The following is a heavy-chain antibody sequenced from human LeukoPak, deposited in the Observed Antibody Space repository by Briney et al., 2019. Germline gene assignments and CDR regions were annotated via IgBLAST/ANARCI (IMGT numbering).Heavy chain of an antibody. Sequence: PSETLSLTCTVSGYSISNGYYWGWVRQPPGKGLEWIGSIYHSGSTYYNPSLKSRVTISVDTSKNQFSLKLNSVTAADTAVYYCARPLGYCNTVSCCGALWYWGQGTLVTVSS. V-gene: IGHV4-38-2*02. CDR1: GYSISNGYY. J-gene: IGHJ4*02. D-gene: IGHD2-2*01. CDR2: IYHSGST. CDR3: ARPLGYCNTVSCCGALWY.